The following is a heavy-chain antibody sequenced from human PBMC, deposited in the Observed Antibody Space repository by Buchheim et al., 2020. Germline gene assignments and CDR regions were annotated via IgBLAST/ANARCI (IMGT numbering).Heavy chain of an antibody. CDR3: AREVHDILTGLFDY. CDR2: IYYSGST. Sequence: QVQLQESGPGLVKPSQTLSLTRTVSGGSISSSSYYWGWIRQPPGKGLEWIGSIYYSGSTYYNPSLKSRVTISVDTSKNQFSLKLSSVTAADTAVYYCAREVHDILTGLFDYWGQGTL. J-gene: IGHJ4*02. D-gene: IGHD3-9*01. V-gene: IGHV4-39*07. CDR1: GGSISSSSYY.